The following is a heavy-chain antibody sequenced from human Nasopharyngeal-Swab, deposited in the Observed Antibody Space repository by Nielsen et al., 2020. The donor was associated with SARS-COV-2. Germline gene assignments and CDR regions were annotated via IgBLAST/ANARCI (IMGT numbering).Heavy chain of an antibody. J-gene: IGHJ4*02. V-gene: IGHV1-3*01. CDR3: ARGIAAAGTLDY. CDR2: INAGNGNP. D-gene: IGHD6-13*01. CDR1: GYTFTSYA. Sequence: ASVKVSCKASGYTFTSYAMHWVRQAPGQRLEWMGWINAGNGNPKYSQKFQGRVTITRDTSASTAYMELSSLRSEDTAVYYCARGIAAAGTLDYWGQGTLVTVSS.